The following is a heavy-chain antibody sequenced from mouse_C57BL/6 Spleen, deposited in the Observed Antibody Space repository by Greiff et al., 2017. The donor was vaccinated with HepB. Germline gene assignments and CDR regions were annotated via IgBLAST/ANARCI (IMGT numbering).Heavy chain of an antibody. CDR2: ISSGSSTI. V-gene: IGHV5-17*01. Sequence: EVKLVESGGGLVKPGGSLKLSCAASGFTFSDYGMHWVRQAPEKGLEWVAYISSGSSTIYYADTVKGRFTISRDNAKNTLFLQMTSLRSEDTAMYYCARGDWEFAYWGQGTLVTVSA. CDR1: GFTFSDYG. J-gene: IGHJ3*01. CDR3: ARGDWEFAY. D-gene: IGHD4-1*01.